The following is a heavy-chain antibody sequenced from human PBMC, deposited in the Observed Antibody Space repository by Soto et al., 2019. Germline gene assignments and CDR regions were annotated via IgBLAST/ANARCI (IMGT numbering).Heavy chain of an antibody. J-gene: IGHJ3*02. CDR3: ASPYDFWSGSRDAFDI. V-gene: IGHV5-10-1*01. CDR2: IDPSDSYT. Sequence: PWESLKISCKGSGYNFGSDWIGWVRQMPGKGLEWMGRIDPSDSYTNYSPSFQGHVTISADKSISTAYLQWSSLKASDTAMYYCASPYDFWSGSRDAFDIWGQGTMVTVSS. CDR1: GYNFGSDW. D-gene: IGHD3-3*01.